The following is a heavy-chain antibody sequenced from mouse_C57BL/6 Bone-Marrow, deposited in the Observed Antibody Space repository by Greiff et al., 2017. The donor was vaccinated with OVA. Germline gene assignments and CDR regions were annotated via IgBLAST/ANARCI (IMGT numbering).Heavy chain of an antibody. V-gene: IGHV1-15*01. D-gene: IGHD2-14*01. CDR2: IDPETGGT. J-gene: IGHJ2*01. CDR3: TRTDIGYPFDY. CDR1: GYTFTDYE. Sequence: VQLQQSGAELVRPGASVTLSCKASGYTFTDYEMHWVKQTPVHGLEWIGAIDPETGGTAYNQKFKGKAILTADKSSSTAYMELRSLTSEDSAVYYCTRTDIGYPFDYWGQGTTLTVSS.